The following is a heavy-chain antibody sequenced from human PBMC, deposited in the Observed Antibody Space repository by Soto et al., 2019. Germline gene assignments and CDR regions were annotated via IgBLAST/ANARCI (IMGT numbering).Heavy chain of an antibody. CDR3: AGEVPTITEPTVVTHDSCY. CDR2: NIPIFGTA. V-gene: IGHV1-69*13. D-gene: IGHD5-12*01. CDR1: GGTFSSYA. J-gene: IGHJ4*02. Sequence: GASVKVSCKASGGTFSSYAISWVRQAPGQGLEWMGGNIPIFGTANYAQEFQGRVTITADESTSTAYTELRSLRSEDTAVYYCAGEVPTITEPTVVTHDSCYWGQGNPVTVSS.